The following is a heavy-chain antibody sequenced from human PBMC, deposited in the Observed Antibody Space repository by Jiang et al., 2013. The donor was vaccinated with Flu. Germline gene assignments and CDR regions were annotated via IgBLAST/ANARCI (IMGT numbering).Heavy chain of an antibody. D-gene: IGHD3-16*01. CDR2: INPNSGGT. J-gene: IGHJ6*04. CDR3: AREWGLGGPRYYYYGMDV. V-gene: IGHV1-2*04. Sequence: GAEVKKPGASVKVSCKASGYTFTGYYMHWVRQAPGQGLEWMGWINPNSGGTNYAQKFQGWVTMTRDTSISTAYMELSRLRSDDTAVYYCAREWGLGGPRYYYYGMDVWGKGTTVTVSS. CDR1: GYTFTGYY.